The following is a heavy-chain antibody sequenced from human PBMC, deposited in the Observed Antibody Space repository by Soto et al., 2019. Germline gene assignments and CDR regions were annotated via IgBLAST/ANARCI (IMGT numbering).Heavy chain of an antibody. CDR1: GGSISSYY. CDR3: ARQGYDYIWGSYGGGYYYMDV. J-gene: IGHJ6*03. D-gene: IGHD3-16*01. Sequence: SETLSLTCTVSGGSISSYYWSWIRQPPGKGLEWIGYIYYSGSTNYNPSLKSRVTISVDPSKNQFSLKLSSVTAADTAVYYCARQGYDYIWGSYGGGYYYMDVWGKGTTVTVSS. CDR2: IYYSGST. V-gene: IGHV4-59*01.